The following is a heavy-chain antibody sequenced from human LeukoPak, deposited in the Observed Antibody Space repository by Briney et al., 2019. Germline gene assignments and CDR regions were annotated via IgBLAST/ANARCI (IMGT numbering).Heavy chain of an antibody. J-gene: IGHJ6*02. CDR2: INPNSGGT. D-gene: IGHD2-2*01. V-gene: IGHV1-2*02. CDR1: GYTFTGYY. Sequence: GASVKVSCKASGYTFTGYYMHWVRQAPGQGLEWMGWINPNSGGTNYAQKFQGRVTMTRDTSISTAYMELSRLRSDDTAVYYCARDRYCSSTSCYRRGYYYGMDVWGQGTTVTVSS. CDR3: ARDRYCSSTSCYRRGYYYGMDV.